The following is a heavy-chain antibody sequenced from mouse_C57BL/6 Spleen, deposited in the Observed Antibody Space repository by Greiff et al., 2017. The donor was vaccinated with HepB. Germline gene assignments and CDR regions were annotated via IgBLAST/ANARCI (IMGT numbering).Heavy chain of an antibody. CDR3: ASPDGYDSFAY. Sequence: QVQLKESGPGLVQPSQSLSITCTVSGFSLTSYGVHWVRQSPGKGLEWLGVIWSGGSTDYNAAFISRLSISKDNSKSQVFFKMNSLQADDTAIYYCASPDGYDSFAYWGQGTLVTVSA. D-gene: IGHD2-2*01. V-gene: IGHV2-2*01. J-gene: IGHJ3*01. CDR1: GFSLTSYG. CDR2: IWSGGST.